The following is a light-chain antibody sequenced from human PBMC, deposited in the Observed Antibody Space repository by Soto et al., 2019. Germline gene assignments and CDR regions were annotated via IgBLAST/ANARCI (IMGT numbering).Light chain of an antibody. V-gene: IGLV1-44*01. CDR3: AAWDDSLNGVA. CDR2: STN. Sequence: QSVLTQPPSTSGTPGQRVTISCSGSSSNIESNTVNWYQQLPGTAPEVLIYSTNQRPSGVPDRFSGSKSGTSASLAISGLQSEDEADYYCAAWDDSLNGVAFGGGTKLTVL. CDR1: SSNIESNT. J-gene: IGLJ2*01.